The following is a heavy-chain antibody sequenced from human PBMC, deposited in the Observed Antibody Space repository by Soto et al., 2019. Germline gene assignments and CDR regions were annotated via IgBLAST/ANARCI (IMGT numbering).Heavy chain of an antibody. D-gene: IGHD6-25*01. CDR2: ISYSGST. J-gene: IGHJ4*02. CDR3: ARLNSGWHQTFDS. V-gene: IGHV4-31*03. CDR1: GGSISSVGYF. Sequence: QVQLESSGPGLVKPSQTLSLTCTVSGGSISSVGYFWTWIRQHPAKGLEWIGHISYSGSTYFIPSLRSRLSMSVDTSKNQFSLNLTSVTVADTALYYCARLNSGWHQTFDSWVQGTLVTVSS.